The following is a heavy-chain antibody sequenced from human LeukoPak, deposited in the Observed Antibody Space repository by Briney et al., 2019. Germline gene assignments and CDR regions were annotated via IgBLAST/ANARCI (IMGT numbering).Heavy chain of an antibody. CDR1: GFTFSNNG. V-gene: IGHV3-30*03. CDR3: ADGDY. Sequence: PGRSLRLSCAAFGFTFSNNGMHWVRQAPGKGLEWVALISYDGSNKWYADSVKGRFTISRDNSKNTLYLQMNSLRPEDTAVYYCADGDYWGQGTLVTVSS. J-gene: IGHJ4*02. CDR2: ISYDGSNK.